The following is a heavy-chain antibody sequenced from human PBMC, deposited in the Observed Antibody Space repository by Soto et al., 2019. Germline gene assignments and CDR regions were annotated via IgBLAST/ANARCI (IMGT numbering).Heavy chain of an antibody. V-gene: IGHV4-30-2*01. Sequence: TLSLTCAVSGGSISSGGYSWSWIRQPPGKGLEWIGYMYHSGSTYYNPSLKSRVTISIDRSKNQFSLKLSSVTAADTAVYYCARDSRLGFPDYWGQGTLVTVSS. D-gene: IGHD3-16*01. CDR3: ARDSRLGFPDY. CDR1: GGSISSGGYS. CDR2: MYHSGST. J-gene: IGHJ4*02.